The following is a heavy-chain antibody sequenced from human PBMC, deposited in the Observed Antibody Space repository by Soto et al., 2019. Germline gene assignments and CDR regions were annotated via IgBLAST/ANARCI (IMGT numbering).Heavy chain of an antibody. Sequence: GGSLRLSCAASGFTFSSYGMHWVRQAPGKGLEWVAVIWYDGSNKYYADSVKGRFTISRDNSKNTLYLQMNSLRAEDTAVYYCARRGYSSSWYDGSIVYYYYGRDVWGQGTTVTVSS. CDR1: GFTFSSYG. D-gene: IGHD6-13*01. V-gene: IGHV3-33*01. J-gene: IGHJ6*02. CDR3: ARRGYSSSWYDGSIVYYYYGRDV. CDR2: IWYDGSNK.